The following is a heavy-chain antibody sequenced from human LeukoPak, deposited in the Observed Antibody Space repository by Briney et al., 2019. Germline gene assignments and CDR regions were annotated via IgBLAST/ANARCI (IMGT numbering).Heavy chain of an antibody. J-gene: IGHJ5*02. CDR2: FYYSGNT. D-gene: IGHD6-6*01. CDR3: ARIRSSSSSA. Sequence: SETLSLTCTVSGVSITHYWGWIRQPPGKGLEWIGSFYYSGNTYYNSSLESRVTISVDTSKNQFSLKLSSVTAADTAVYYCARIRSSSSSAWGQGTLVTVSS. V-gene: IGHV4-39*01. CDR1: GVSITHY.